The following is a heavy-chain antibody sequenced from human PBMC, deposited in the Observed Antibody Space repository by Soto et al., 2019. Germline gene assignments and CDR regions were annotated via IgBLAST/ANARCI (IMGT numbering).Heavy chain of an antibody. CDR3: AKDGIRKDDS. Sequence: GGSLRLSCAASGFTFSSYGMHWVRQAPGKGLEWVAVISYDGSNKYYADSVKGRFTISRDNSKNTLYLQMNNLRAEDTALYYCAKDGIRKDDSWAQRTVVTVSS. CDR1: GFTFSSYG. V-gene: IGHV3-30*18. CDR2: ISYDGSNK. J-gene: IGHJ4*02.